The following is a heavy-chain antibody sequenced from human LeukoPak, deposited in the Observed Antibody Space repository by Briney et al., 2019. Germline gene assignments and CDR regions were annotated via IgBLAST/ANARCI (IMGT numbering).Heavy chain of an antibody. CDR3: ARDGEYYDYVWGSYENLLDY. D-gene: IGHD3-16*01. V-gene: IGHV3-48*03. CDR1: GFTFSSYE. J-gene: IGHJ4*02. Sequence: GGSLRLSCAASGFTFSSYEMNWVRQAPGKGLKWVSYISSSGSTIYYADSVKGRFTISRDNAKNSLYLQMNSLRAEDTAVYYCARDGEYYDYVWGSYENLLDYWGQGTLVTVSS. CDR2: ISSSGSTI.